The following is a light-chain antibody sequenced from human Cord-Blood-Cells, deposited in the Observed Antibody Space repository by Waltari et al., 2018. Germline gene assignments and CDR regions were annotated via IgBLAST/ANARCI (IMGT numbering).Light chain of an antibody. V-gene: IGLV2-14*01. CDR1: SSDVGGYNY. CDR2: DVS. CDR3: SSYTSSSTWV. Sequence: QSALTQPASVSGSPGQSITISCTGTSSDVGGYNYVSWYQQHPGKAPKLMIYDVSKRPSGVSNRCSGSKASNTASLTISGLQAEDEADYYCSSYTSSSTWVFGGGTKLTVL. J-gene: IGLJ3*02.